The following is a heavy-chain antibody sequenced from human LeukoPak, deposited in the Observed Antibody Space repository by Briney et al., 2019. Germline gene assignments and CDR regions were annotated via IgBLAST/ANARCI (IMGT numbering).Heavy chain of an antibody. D-gene: IGHD4-17*01. CDR1: GFTFSGYG. CDR2: ISGSGGST. CDR3: AKATTGSPLEVDY. Sequence: GGSLRLSCAASGFTFSGYGMSWVRQAPGKGLKWVSAISGSGGSTYYADSVKGRFTISRDNAKNSLYLQMNSLRAEDTALYYCAKATTGSPLEVDYWGQGTLVTVSS. V-gene: IGHV3-23*01. J-gene: IGHJ4*02.